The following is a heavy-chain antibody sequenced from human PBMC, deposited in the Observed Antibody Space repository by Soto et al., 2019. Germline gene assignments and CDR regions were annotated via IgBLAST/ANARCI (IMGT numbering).Heavy chain of an antibody. D-gene: IGHD3-10*01. Sequence: EEQLVESGGGLAQPGGSLRLSCVASGFTFTTYWMSWVRQAPGKGLEWVANIRQYGGAQYYVDSVKGRFTISRDNAKNSVYLQMDSLRVEDTAVYYCVRGGHGSGSYLGSSWGQGILVTVSS. CDR1: GFTFTTYW. J-gene: IGHJ5*02. V-gene: IGHV3-7*03. CDR3: VRGGHGSGSYLGSS. CDR2: IRQYGGAQ.